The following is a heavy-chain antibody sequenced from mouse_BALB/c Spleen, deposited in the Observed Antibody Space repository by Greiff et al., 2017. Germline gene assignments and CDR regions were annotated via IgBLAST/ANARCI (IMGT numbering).Heavy chain of an antibody. V-gene: IGHV5-6-4*01. D-gene: IGHD2-1*01. CDR3: TRDRDGKDYAMDY. J-gene: IGHJ4*01. Sequence: DVHLVESGGGLVKPGGSLKLSCAASGFTFSSYTMSWVRQTPEKRLEWVATISSGGSYTYYPDSVKGRFTISRDNAKNTLYLQMSSLKSEDTAMYYCTRDRDGKDYAMDYWGQGTSVTVSS. CDR1: GFTFSSYT. CDR2: ISSGGSYT.